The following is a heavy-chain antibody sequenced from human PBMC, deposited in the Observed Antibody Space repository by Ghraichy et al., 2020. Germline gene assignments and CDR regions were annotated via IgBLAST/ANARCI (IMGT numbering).Heavy chain of an antibody. CDR2: IKEDGGEK. D-gene: IGHD7-27*01. CDR3: ARDLGLGSPSDY. Sequence: GGSLRLSCAASGFIFSRYCMSWVRQAPGKGLEWVANIKEDGGEKYFLDSVRRRFTISRDNAKNSLFLQMNNLRAEDTGVYYCARDLGLGSPSDYWGQGTVVTVSS. J-gene: IGHJ4*02. V-gene: IGHV3-7*01. CDR1: GFIFSRYC.